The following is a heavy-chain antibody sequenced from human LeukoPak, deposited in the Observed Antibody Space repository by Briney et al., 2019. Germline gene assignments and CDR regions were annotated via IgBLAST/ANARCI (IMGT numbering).Heavy chain of an antibody. V-gene: IGHV4-4*09. Sequence: SETLSLTCAVYGGSFSGYYWSWIRQPPGKGLEWIGYIYTSGSTNYNPSLKSRVTISVDTSKNQFSLKLSSVTAADTAVYYCARHVVYRRDGNRWFDPWGQGTLVTVSS. CDR2: IYTSGST. CDR1: GGSFSGYY. J-gene: IGHJ5*02. D-gene: IGHD5-24*01. CDR3: ARHVVYRRDGNRWFDP.